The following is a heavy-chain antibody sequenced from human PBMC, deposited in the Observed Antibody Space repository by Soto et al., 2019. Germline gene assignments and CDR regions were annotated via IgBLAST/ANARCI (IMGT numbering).Heavy chain of an antibody. J-gene: IGHJ4*02. CDR1: GGTFSSYA. V-gene: IGHV1-69*12. D-gene: IGHD4-4*01. CDR2: IIPIFGTA. Sequence: QVQLVQSGAEVKKPGSSVKVSCKASGGTFSSYAISWVRQAPGQGLEWMGGIIPIFGTANYAQKFQGRVTITADESTSTAYMALSSLRSEDTAVYYCASDGGVYDYSPFDYWGQGPLVTVSS. CDR3: ASDGGVYDYSPFDY.